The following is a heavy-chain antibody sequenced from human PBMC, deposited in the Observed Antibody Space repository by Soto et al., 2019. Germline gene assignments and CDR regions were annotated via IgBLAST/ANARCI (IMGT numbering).Heavy chain of an antibody. CDR2: IWYDGSNK. D-gene: IGHD3-3*01. V-gene: IGHV3-33*01. J-gene: IGHJ4*02. CDR3: ARAHALTIFGVGWIFDY. CDR1: GFTFSSYG. Sequence: QVQLVESGGGVVQPGRSLRLSCAASGFTFSSYGMHWVRQAPGKGLEWVAVIWYDGSNKYYADSVKGRFTISRDNSKNTLYLQMNSLRAEDTAVYYCARAHALTIFGVGWIFDYWGQGTLVTVSS.